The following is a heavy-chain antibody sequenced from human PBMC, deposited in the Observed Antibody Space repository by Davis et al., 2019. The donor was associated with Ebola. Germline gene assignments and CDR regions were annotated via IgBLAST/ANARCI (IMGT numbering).Heavy chain of an antibody. Sequence: SPKISCASSGFTFDDYAMHWVRQAPGKGLEWVSGISWNSGSIGYADSVKGRFTISRDNAKNSLYLQMNSLRAEDTALYYCAKSLPTARVFDIWGQGTMVTVSS. D-gene: IGHD5-18*01. CDR2: ISWNSGSI. CDR1: GFTFDDYA. J-gene: IGHJ3*02. CDR3: AKSLPTARVFDI. V-gene: IGHV3-9*01.